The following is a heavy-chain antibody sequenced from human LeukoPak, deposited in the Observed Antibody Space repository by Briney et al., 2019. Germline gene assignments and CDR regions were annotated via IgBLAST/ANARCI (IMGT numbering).Heavy chain of an antibody. D-gene: IGHD6-6*01. V-gene: IGHV3-11*04. CDR3: AREFEYSTSTGLDY. J-gene: IGHJ4*02. CDR2: ISSSGSTI. Sequence: GGSLRLSCAASGFTFSDYYMSWIRQAPGKGLEWVSYISSSGSTIYYADSVKGRFTISKDNAKNSLYLQMNSLRAEDTAVYYCAREFEYSTSTGLDYWGQGTLVTVSS. CDR1: GFTFSDYY.